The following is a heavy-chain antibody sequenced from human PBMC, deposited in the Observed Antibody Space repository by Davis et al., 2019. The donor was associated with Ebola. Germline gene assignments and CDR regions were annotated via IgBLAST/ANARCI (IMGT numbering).Heavy chain of an antibody. CDR2: IIPIFGTA. V-gene: IGHV1-69*13. CDR3: ARDRGLVVVAD. D-gene: IGHD2-15*01. Sequence: SVKVSCKASGGTFSSYAISWVRQAPGQGLEWMGGIIPIFGTANYAQKFQGRVTITADESTSTAYMELSRLRSDDTAVYYCARDRGLVVVADWGQGTLVTVSS. CDR1: GGTFSSYA. J-gene: IGHJ4*02.